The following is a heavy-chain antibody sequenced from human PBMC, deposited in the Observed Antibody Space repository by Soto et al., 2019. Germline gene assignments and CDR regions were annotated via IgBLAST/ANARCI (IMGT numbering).Heavy chain of an antibody. J-gene: IGHJ4*02. CDR1: GFTFSPYG. CDR3: ARDPRGYCSGGSCSHLDY. D-gene: IGHD2-15*01. Sequence: PGGSLRLSCAASGFTFSPYGMHWVRQAPGKGLEWVAFIWYDGSTKYYADSVKGRFTISRDNSKNTLYLQMNSLRAEDTAVYYCARDPRGYCSGGSCSHLDYWGRGTLVTVSS. V-gene: IGHV3-33*01. CDR2: IWYDGSTK.